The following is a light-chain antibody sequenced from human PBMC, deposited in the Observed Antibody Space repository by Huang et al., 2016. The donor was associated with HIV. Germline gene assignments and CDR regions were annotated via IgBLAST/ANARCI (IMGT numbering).Light chain of an antibody. CDR1: PSVGTN. J-gene: IGKJ4*01. CDR3: QQYKYWDPLT. V-gene: IGKV3-15*01. Sequence: VLTQSPGTLSVSPGERTIVSCRASPSVGTNLAWYQHKIGQAPRLLIFSASTRVICIPDRFSGSGSGTEITLTITSLQSEDSALYYCQQYKYWDPLTFGGGTKVEIK. CDR2: SAS.